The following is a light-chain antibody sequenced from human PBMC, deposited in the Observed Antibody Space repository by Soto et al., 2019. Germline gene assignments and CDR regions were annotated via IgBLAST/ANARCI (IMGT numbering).Light chain of an antibody. Sequence: QSVLTQPASVSGSPGQSITISCTGTSSDLAIYNYVSWYQQQPGKAPKLMTYQVTNRPSGVSNRLSGSRSGNTASLTISGLQAEDEADYYCSSYTDSSNYVFGTGTKVTVL. CDR3: SSYTDSSNYV. CDR1: SSDLAIYNY. V-gene: IGLV2-14*01. CDR2: QVT. J-gene: IGLJ1*01.